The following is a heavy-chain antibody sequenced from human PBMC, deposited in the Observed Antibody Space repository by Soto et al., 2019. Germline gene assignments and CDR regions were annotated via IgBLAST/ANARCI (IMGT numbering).Heavy chain of an antibody. J-gene: IGHJ4*02. V-gene: IGHV4-34*01. D-gene: IGHD2-15*01. CDR1: GGPFSGYY. CDR2: INHSGST. CDR3: ASVRGSCRTVDY. Sequence: SETLSLTCAVYGGPFSGYYWSWIRQPPGKGLEWIGEINHSGSTNYNPSLKSRVTISVDTSKNQFSLKLSSVTAADTAVYYCASVRGSCRTVDYWGQGTLVTVSS.